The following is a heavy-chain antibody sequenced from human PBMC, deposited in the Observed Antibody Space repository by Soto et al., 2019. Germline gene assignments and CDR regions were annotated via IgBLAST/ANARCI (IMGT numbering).Heavy chain of an antibody. J-gene: IGHJ6*02. CDR3: VSLSTNSHGVEV. CDR1: VGSISHTPYF. D-gene: IGHD1-1*01. V-gene: IGHV4-39*01. CDR2: IYYSGST. Sequence: PSETLSLTCTVSVGSISHTPYFWGWIRQPPGKGLEWIGNIYYSGSTYYNPSLKSRVTISVDTSKNQLSLKLTSVTAADTAVFYCVSLSTNSHGVEVLGQGTMVTVSS.